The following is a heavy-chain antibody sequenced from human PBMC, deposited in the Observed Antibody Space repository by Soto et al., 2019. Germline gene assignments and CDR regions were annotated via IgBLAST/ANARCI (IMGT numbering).Heavy chain of an antibody. CDR1: GFTFNRYG. CDR2: IWYDGSNK. V-gene: IGHV3-33*01. CDR3: ARDSSSSRGNWFDP. J-gene: IGHJ5*02. Sequence: ESGGGVVQPGRSLRLSCAASGFTFNRYGMHWVRQAPGKGLEWVAMIWYDGSNKNYADSAKGRFTISRDNSKDTLYLQMNSLRVDDTGVYYCARDSSSSRGNWFDPWGQGTLVIVSS. D-gene: IGHD6-6*01.